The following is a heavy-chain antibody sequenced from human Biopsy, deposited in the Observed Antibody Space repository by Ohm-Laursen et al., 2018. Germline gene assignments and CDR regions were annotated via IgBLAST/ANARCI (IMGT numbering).Heavy chain of an antibody. CDR1: GFIVHNNY. D-gene: IGHD3-16*01. Sequence: SLRLSCSASGFIVHNNYMSWVRQAPGKGLEWVSLMYSGGSTFYADSVKGRFTVSRDNSKDTVYLQMNALRVDDTAMYYCAGAGGHSFWGQGALVTVSS. J-gene: IGHJ4*02. CDR3: AGAGGHSF. CDR2: MYSGGST. V-gene: IGHV3-66*01.